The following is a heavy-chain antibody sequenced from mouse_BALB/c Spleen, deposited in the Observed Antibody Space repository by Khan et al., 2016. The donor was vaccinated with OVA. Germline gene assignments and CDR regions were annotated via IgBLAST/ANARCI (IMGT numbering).Heavy chain of an antibody. CDR1: GYTFTDYN. CDR3: TRGGHGSPFDY. D-gene: IGHD1-1*01. CDR2: NTPNNGGT. V-gene: IGHV1-18*01. J-gene: IGHJ2*01. Sequence: VQLKQSGPELVKPGASVKISCKASGYTFTDYNMDWVKQSHGKSLEWIGDNTPNNGGTIYNQKFKGKATLTVDKSSSTAYMELRSLTSEDTAVYDCTRGGHGSPFDYWGQGTTLTVSS.